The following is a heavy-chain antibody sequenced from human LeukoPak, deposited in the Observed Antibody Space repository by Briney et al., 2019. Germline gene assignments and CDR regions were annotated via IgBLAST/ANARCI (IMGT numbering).Heavy chain of an antibody. D-gene: IGHD5-18*01. CDR3: AKEWKGYDPFDY. CDR2: ISGSGGST. V-gene: IGHV3-23*01. Sequence: PGGSLRLSCAASGFTFSIYAMSWVRQAPGKGLEWVSGISGSGGSTFYADSVKGRFTTSRDNSKNTLYLQMNSLRAEDTAVYYCAKEWKGYDPFDYWGQGTLVTVSS. J-gene: IGHJ4*02. CDR1: GFTFSIYA.